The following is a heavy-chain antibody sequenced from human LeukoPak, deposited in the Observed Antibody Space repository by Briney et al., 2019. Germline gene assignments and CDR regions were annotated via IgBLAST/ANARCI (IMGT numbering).Heavy chain of an antibody. J-gene: IGHJ1*01. CDR3: AKAMALWFGELLWSFQH. CDR2: ISGSGGST. Sequence: GGSLRLSCAAAGFTFSSYSMSWVRQAPRKGREWVSSISGSGGSTYYADSVKGRFTISRDNSKNTMYLQMNSLRAEDTAVYYCAKAMALWFGELLWSFQHWGQGTLVTVSS. D-gene: IGHD3-10*01. V-gene: IGHV3-23*01. CDR1: GFTFSSYS.